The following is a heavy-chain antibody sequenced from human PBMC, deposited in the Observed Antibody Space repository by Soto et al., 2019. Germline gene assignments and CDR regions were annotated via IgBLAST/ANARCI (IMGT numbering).Heavy chain of an antibody. Sequence: GGSLRLSCAASGFTFSSYGMHWVRQAPGKGLEWVAVIWYDGSNKYYADSVKGRFTISRDNSKNTLYLQMNSLRAEDTAVYYCARVDGYNFEANIDYWGQGTLVTVSS. D-gene: IGHD5-12*01. CDR3: ARVDGYNFEANIDY. V-gene: IGHV3-33*01. CDR1: GFTFSSYG. J-gene: IGHJ4*02. CDR2: IWYDGSNK.